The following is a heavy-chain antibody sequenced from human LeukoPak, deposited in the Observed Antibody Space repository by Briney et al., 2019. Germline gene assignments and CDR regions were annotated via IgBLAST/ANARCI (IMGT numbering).Heavy chain of an antibody. CDR3: VREEEMERLDP. D-gene: IGHD1-1*01. J-gene: IGHJ5*02. Sequence: GGSLRLSCAASGFTFSSYEMNWVRQAPGKGLEWISYISGSGGGTYYADSVKGQFTISRDNAKSSLFLQMNSLRAEDTAVYHCVREEEMERLDPWGQGTLVTVSS. V-gene: IGHV3-48*03. CDR1: GFTFSSYE. CDR2: ISGSGGGT.